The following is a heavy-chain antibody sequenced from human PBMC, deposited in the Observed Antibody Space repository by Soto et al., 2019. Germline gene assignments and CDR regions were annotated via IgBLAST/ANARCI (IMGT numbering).Heavy chain of an antibody. CDR2: IYSGGST. J-gene: IGHJ4*02. Sequence: GGSLRLSCAASGFTVSSNYMSWVRQAPGKGLEWVSVIYSGGSTYYADSVKGRFTISRDNSKNTLYLQMNSLRAEDTAVYYCRTYYDYVWGISDYWGQGTLVTVSS. CDR3: RTYYDYVWGISDY. V-gene: IGHV3-66*01. CDR1: GFTVSSNY. D-gene: IGHD3-16*01.